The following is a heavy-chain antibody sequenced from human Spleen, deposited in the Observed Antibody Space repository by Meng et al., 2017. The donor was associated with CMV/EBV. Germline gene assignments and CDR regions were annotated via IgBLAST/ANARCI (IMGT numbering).Heavy chain of an antibody. CDR1: GGSISSNTYY. Sequence: GSLRLSCTVSGGSISSNTYYWGWIRQPPGKGLEWIGEINHSGSTNYNPSLKSRVTISVDTSKNQFSLKLSSVTAADTAVYYCARAYDYSNYFDYWGQGTLVTVSS. CDR2: INHSGST. V-gene: IGHV4-39*07. D-gene: IGHD4-11*01. J-gene: IGHJ4*02. CDR3: ARAYDYSNYFDY.